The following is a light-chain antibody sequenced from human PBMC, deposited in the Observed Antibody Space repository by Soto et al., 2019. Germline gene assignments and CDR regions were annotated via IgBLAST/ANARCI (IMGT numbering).Light chain of an antibody. Sequence: QSVLTQPPSASGSPGQSVTISCTGTSSDVGGYNYVSWYQQHPGKAPKLMIYEVSKRPSGVPDRFSGSKSGNTASLTVSWLQAEDEADYYCSSYKVFGTGTKVTVL. CDR2: EVS. CDR1: SSDVGGYNY. J-gene: IGLJ1*01. CDR3: SSYKV. V-gene: IGLV2-8*01.